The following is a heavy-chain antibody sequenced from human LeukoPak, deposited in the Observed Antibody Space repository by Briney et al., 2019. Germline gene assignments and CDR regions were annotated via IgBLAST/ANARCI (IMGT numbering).Heavy chain of an antibody. J-gene: IGHJ4*02. D-gene: IGHD6-19*01. Sequence: SETLSLTCTVSGGSISNYYWTWIRQPPGKGLEWIGYIYYTGATSYNPSLKSRVTLSVDTSKNQFSLKLTSVTAADTAVYYCAKYGGSGWVIDYWGQGTLVTVSS. V-gene: IGHV4-59*08. CDR3: AKYGGSGWVIDY. CDR1: GGSISNYY. CDR2: IYYTGAT.